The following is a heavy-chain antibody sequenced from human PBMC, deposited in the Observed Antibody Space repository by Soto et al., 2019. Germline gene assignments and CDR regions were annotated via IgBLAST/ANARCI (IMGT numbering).Heavy chain of an antibody. J-gene: IGHJ4*02. CDR3: ARPFGDTAMVIDY. V-gene: IGHV5-51*01. Sequence: PGESLKISCKGSGYNFNRNWIGWVRQMPGKGLEWMGIIYPGDSDTRYSPSFQGQVTISADKSINTAYLQWSSLKASDTAIYYCARPFGDTAMVIDYWGQGTQVTVSS. CDR1: GYNFNRNW. D-gene: IGHD5-18*01. CDR2: IYPGDSDT.